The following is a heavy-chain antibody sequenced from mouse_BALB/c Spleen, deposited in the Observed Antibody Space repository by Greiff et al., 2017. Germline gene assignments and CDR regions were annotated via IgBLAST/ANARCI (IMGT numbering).Heavy chain of an antibody. CDR3: ASGYGYDYYAMDY. V-gene: IGHV14-3*02. Sequence: VQLQQSGAELVKPGASVKLSCTASGFNIKDTYMHWVKQRPEQGLEWIGRIDPANGNTKYDPKFQGKATITADTSSNTAYLQLSSLTSEDTAVYYGASGYGYDYYAMDYWGQGTSVTVSS. J-gene: IGHJ4*01. CDR1: GFNIKDTY. CDR2: IDPANGNT. D-gene: IGHD2-2*01.